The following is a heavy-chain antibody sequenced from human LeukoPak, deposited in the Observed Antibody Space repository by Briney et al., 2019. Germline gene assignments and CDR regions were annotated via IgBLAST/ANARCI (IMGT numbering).Heavy chain of an antibody. CDR2: ISDSGGNV. J-gene: IGHJ4*02. CDR1: GFTFSSYA. V-gene: IGHV3-23*01. CDR3: AKSRVAGSLTPSDY. D-gene: IGHD6-19*01. Sequence: TGGSLRLSCEASGFTFSSYAMSWVRQAPGKGLEWVSSISDSGGNVYYADSVKGRFTISRDSSENTLYLQMNSLRAEDTAVYYCAKSRVAGSLTPSDYRGQGTLVTVSS.